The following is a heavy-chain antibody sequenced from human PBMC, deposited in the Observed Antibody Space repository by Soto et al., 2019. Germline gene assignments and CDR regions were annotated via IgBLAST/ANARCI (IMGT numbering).Heavy chain of an antibody. Sequence: GGSLRLSCAASRFTFSSYGMHWVRQAPGKGVEWVAVIWCDGSNKYYADSVKSRFTIYRDNSNNMLYLQMNSLRGEDTAVYYCARGPYYDVWSGRGGMEVWGQGATVTVSS. V-gene: IGHV3-33*01. CDR3: ARGPYYDVWSGRGGMEV. CDR2: IWCDGSNK. D-gene: IGHD3-3*01. CDR1: RFTFSSYG. J-gene: IGHJ6*02.